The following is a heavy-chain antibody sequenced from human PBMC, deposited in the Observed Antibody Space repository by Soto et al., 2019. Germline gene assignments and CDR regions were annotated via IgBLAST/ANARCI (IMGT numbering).Heavy chain of an antibody. D-gene: IGHD2-8*01. Sequence: TSETLSLTCAVSGVSISSGNWWTWVRQTPQRGLEYIGEIFHDGTANYYPSFERRVAISVDTSKNQFSLKLTSVTAADTAIYFCARLVYETRHNYMSFDFWGQGALVTVSS. CDR2: IFHDGTA. CDR3: ARLVYETRHNYMSFDF. J-gene: IGHJ4*02. V-gene: IGHV4-4*02. CDR1: GVSISSGNW.